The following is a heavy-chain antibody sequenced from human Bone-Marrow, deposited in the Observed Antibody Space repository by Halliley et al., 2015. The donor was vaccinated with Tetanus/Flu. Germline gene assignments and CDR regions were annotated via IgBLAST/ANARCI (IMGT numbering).Heavy chain of an antibody. CDR2: IRSKGYGETE. D-gene: IGHD4-17*01. Sequence: FIRSKGYGETEHYAPSVQGRFTISRDDSQSVAYLQMNGLKTEDTAVYYCTRAPTPYFYYGLDVWGQGTTVTVSS. V-gene: IGHV3-49*02. CDR3: TRAPTPYFYYGLDV. J-gene: IGHJ6*02.